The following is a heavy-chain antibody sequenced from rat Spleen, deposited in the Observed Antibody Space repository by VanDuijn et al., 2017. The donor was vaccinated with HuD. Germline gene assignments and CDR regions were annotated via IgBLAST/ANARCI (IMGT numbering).Heavy chain of an antibody. V-gene: IGHV5S10*01. CDR2: IIYDGSRT. Sequence: EVQLVESGGGLVQPGRSMKLSCAASGLSFSNYDMAWVRQAPTKGLEWVATIIYDGSRTFYRDSVKGRFTISRDNAKSTLFLQMDSLRSEDTASYYCATPTPGIPFAYWGQGTLVTVSS. J-gene: IGHJ3*01. D-gene: IGHD1-4*01. CDR3: ATPTPGIPFAY. CDR1: GLSFSNYD.